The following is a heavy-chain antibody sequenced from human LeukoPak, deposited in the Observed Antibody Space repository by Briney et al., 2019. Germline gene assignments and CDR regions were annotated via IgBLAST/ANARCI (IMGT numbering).Heavy chain of an antibody. J-gene: IGHJ4*02. Sequence: AASVTVSCKASEYTFTSYDINWVRQATGQGLEWMGWMNPNSGNTGYAQKFRGRVTMTRNTSISTAYMELSSLTFEDTAVYYCARGRHPGPTWISEYWGQGTLVTVSS. D-gene: IGHD5-12*01. CDR1: EYTFTSYD. V-gene: IGHV1-8*01. CDR2: MNPNSGNT. CDR3: ARGRHPGPTWISEY.